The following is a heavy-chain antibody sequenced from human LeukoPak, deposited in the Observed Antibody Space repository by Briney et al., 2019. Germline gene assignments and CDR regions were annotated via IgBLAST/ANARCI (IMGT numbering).Heavy chain of an antibody. Sequence: SETLSLTCTVSGGSISNYYWIWIRQPPGKGLEWIGCIYYSGSTHYNASLKSRLNISVDTSKNQVSLKVSSVTAADTARYYCARGGEDGYSRDAFHDWGQGTMVTVSS. V-gene: IGHV4-59*08. J-gene: IGHJ3*01. D-gene: IGHD5-18*01. CDR3: ARGGEDGYSRDAFHD. CDR1: GGSISNYY. CDR2: IYYSGST.